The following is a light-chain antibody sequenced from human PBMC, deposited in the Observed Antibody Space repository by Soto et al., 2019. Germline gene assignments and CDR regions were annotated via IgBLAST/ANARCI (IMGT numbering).Light chain of an antibody. CDR2: GAS. V-gene: IGKV3-20*01. J-gene: IGKJ1*01. CDR1: QSVSNNY. Sequence: EIVVTQSPCTLALSPGERATLSCGASQSVSNNYLAWCQQKPGQAPRLLIYGASNRATGIPDRFSGSGSGTDFTLTISRLEPEDFAVYYCQQYGSSGTFGQGTKVDI. CDR3: QQYGSSGT.